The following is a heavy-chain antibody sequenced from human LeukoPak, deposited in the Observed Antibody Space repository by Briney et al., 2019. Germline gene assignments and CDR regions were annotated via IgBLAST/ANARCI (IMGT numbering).Heavy chain of an antibody. CDR2: ISSSSSYI. V-gene: IGHV3-21*01. CDR3: ARDNDFWSGYFPPFGY. CDR1: GFTFSSYS. D-gene: IGHD3-3*01. Sequence: GGSLRLSCAASGFTFSSYSMSWVRQAPGKGLEWVSSISSSSSYIYYADSVKGRFTISRDNAKNSLYLQMNSLRAEDTAVHYCARDNDFWSGYFPPFGYWGQGTLVTVSS. J-gene: IGHJ4*02.